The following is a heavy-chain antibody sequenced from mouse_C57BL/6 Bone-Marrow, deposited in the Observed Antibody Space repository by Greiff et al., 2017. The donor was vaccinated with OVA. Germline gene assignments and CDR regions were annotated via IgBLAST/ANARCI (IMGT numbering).Heavy chain of an antibody. CDR1: GYAFSSYW. CDR3: ARLYYSITFAY. D-gene: IGHD2-5*01. Sequence: QVQLQQSGAELVKPGASVKISCTASGYAFSSYWMTWVKQRPGKGLEWIGQIYPGDGDTNYNGKFKGKATLTADKSTSTAYMQLSSLTSEDSAVYFCARLYYSITFAYWGQGTLVTVSA. J-gene: IGHJ3*01. V-gene: IGHV1-80*01. CDR2: IYPGDGDT.